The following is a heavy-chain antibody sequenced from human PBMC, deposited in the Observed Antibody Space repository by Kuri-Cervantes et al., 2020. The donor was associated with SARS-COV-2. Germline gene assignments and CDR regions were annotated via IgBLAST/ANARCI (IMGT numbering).Heavy chain of an antibody. J-gene: IGHJ6*03. V-gene: IGHV1-18*01. D-gene: IGHD6-6*01. Sequence: ASVKVSFKASRYTFTTFGFSRVRQAPGQGLEWMGGISAYNGNTNYAQKLQGRVNMTTDTSTSTAYMELRGLRSDDTAVYYCARGRGQLGFYYYYYYMDF. CDR3: ARGRGQLGFYYYYYYMDF. CDR1: RYTFTTFG. CDR2: ISAYNGNT.